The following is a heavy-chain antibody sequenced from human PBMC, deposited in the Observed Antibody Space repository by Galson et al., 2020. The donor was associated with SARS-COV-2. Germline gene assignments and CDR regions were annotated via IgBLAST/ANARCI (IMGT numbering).Heavy chain of an antibody. CDR2: ISYDGRNK. V-gene: IGHV3-30*04. Sequence: GGSLRLSCEASGFDFSDFAMNWVRQAPGKGLEWVAIISYDGRNKHFAASVRGRFTVSRDNSKNTLYLQMNSLRAEDTAVYYCARDIAIAAAGTEDWFDAWGEGTLVTVSS. CDR3: ARDIAIAAAGTEDWFDA. CDR1: GFDFSDFA. J-gene: IGHJ5*02. D-gene: IGHD6-13*01.